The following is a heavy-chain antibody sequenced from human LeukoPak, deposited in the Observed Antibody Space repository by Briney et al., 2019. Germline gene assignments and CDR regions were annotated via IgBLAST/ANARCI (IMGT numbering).Heavy chain of an antibody. D-gene: IGHD1-1*01. CDR1: GYTFTGYY. CDR3: ARIAGTTWVAWFDP. Sequence: ASVKVSCKASGYTFTGYYMHWVRQAPGQGLEWMGWINPNSGGTNYAQKFQGRVTMTRDTSISTAYMELSRLRSDDTAVYYCARIAGTTWVAWFDPWGQGTLVTVSS. CDR2: INPNSGGT. J-gene: IGHJ5*02. V-gene: IGHV1-2*02.